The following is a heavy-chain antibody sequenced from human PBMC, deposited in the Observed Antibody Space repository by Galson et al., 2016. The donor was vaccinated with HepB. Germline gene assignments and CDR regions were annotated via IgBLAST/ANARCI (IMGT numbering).Heavy chain of an antibody. CDR3: AREGAPYQLLDY. CDR1: GGSLSSGGYN. V-gene: IGHV4-31*11. Sequence: TLSLTCAVSGGSLSSGGYNWSWIRQHPGKGLEWIGFISYSGTTYYNPSLKSRITISVDTSKNQFSLELTSVTAADTAVYYCAREGAPYQLLDYWGQGTLVTVSS. D-gene: IGHD2-2*01. J-gene: IGHJ4*02. CDR2: ISYSGTT.